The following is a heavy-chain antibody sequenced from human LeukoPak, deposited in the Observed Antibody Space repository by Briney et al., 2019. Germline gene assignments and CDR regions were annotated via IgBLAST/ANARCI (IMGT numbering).Heavy chain of an antibody. J-gene: IGHJ4*02. CDR1: GGSFSGYY. CDR2: INHSGST. V-gene: IGHV4-34*01. D-gene: IGHD3-22*01. Sequence: SETLSLTCAVYGGSFSGYYWSWIRQPPGKGLEWIGEINHSGSTNYNPSLKSRVTISVDTSKNQFSLKLSSVTAADTAVYYCARGIPSPGRKYKSYYDSSGHGVDYWGQGTLVTVSS. CDR3: ARGIPSPGRKYKSYYDSSGHGVDY.